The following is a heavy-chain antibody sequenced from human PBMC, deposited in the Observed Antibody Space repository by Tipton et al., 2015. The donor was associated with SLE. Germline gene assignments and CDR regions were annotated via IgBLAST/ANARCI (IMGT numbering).Heavy chain of an antibody. Sequence: TLSLTCTVSGDSISSGNYYWSWIRQPAGKGLEWIGHIYTSGSTNYNPSLKSRVTMSLDTSKNQLSLKLTSVTAPDTAVYYCARGGYSSGWRFDYWGQGTLVTGSS. D-gene: IGHD6-19*01. J-gene: IGHJ4*02. CDR3: ARGGYSSGWRFDY. CDR2: IYTSGST. CDR1: GDSISSGNYY. V-gene: IGHV4-61*09.